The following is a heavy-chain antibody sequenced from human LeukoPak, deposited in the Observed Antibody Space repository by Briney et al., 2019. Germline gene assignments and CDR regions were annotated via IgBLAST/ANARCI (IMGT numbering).Heavy chain of an antibody. J-gene: IGHJ4*02. V-gene: IGHV3-66*01. D-gene: IGHD3-10*01. CDR3: AKEGWFGELLIDY. CDR2: IHTGGST. CDR1: GFTVSNNY. Sequence: GGSLRLSCAASGFTVSNNYMSWVRQAPRKGLEWVSGIHTGGSTCYADSVKGRFTISRDNSKNTLYLQMNSLRAEDTAVYYCAKEGWFGELLIDYWGQGTLVTVSS.